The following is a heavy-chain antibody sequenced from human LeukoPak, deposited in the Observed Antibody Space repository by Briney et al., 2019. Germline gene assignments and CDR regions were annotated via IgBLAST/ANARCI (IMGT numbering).Heavy chain of an antibody. Sequence: PSETLSLTCAVYGGSFSGYYWSWICQPPGKGLEWIGEINHSGSTNYNPSLKSRVTISVDTSKNQFSLKLSSVTAADTAVYYCARGRESSLDYWGQGTLVTVSS. CDR1: GGSFSGYY. CDR3: ARGRESSLDY. J-gene: IGHJ4*02. CDR2: INHSGST. V-gene: IGHV4-34*01.